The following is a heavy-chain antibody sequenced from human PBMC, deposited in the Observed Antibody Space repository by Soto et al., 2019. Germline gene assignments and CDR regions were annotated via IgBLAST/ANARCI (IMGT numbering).Heavy chain of an antibody. V-gene: IGHV1-46*03. CDR3: ARGLICSGGSCYFPLDY. Sequence: ASVKVSCKASGYTFTSYYMHWVRQAPGQGLEWMGIINPSGGSTSYAQKFQGSVTMTRDTSTSTVYMELSSLRSEDTAVYYCARGLICSGGSCYFPLDYWGQGTLVTVSS. CDR1: GYTFTSYY. D-gene: IGHD2-15*01. J-gene: IGHJ4*02. CDR2: INPSGGST.